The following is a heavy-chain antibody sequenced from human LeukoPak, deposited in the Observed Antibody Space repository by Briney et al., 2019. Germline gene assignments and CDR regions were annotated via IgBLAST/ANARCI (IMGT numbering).Heavy chain of an antibody. J-gene: IGHJ4*02. CDR3: ARLTIFGVVIENIDY. CDR2: IYPGDSDT. V-gene: IGHV5-51*01. Sequence: GESLKISCKGSGYSFTSYWIGWVRQMPGKGLEWLGTIYPGDSDTRYSPSFQGQVTISADKSISTAYLQWSSLKASDTAMYYCARLTIFGVVIENIDYWGQGTLVTVSS. D-gene: IGHD3-3*01. CDR1: GYSFTSYW.